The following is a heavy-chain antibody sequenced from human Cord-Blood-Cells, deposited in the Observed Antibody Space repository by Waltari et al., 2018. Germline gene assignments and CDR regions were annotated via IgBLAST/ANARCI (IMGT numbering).Heavy chain of an antibody. CDR2: INHSVTT. CDR1: GGPFSGYY. J-gene: IGHJ4*02. D-gene: IGHD5-12*01. Sequence: QEQLQQWGAGLLKPSETLSLTCAADGGPFSGYYWSWISQPPGKGLEWIGEINHSVTTNYNPSLQIRVSISVDTSKNQFSLKLSSVTAADTAVYYCAIGRKRWLQFGSRIIDYWGQGTLVTVSS. V-gene: IGHV4-34*01. CDR3: AIGRKRWLQFGSRIIDY.